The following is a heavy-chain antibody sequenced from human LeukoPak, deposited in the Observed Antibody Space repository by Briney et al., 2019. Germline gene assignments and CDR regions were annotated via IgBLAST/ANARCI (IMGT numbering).Heavy chain of an antibody. CDR3: ARDANSRRHNSGSYPFDY. V-gene: IGHV3-21*01. Sequence: GGSLRLSCAASGFTFSSYSMNWVRQAPGKGLEWVSSISSSSSYIYYADSVKGRFTISRDNAKNSLYLQMNSLRAEDTAVYYCARDANSRRHNSGSYPFDYWGQGTLVTVSS. CDR1: GFTFSSYS. D-gene: IGHD1-26*01. J-gene: IGHJ4*02. CDR2: ISSSSSYI.